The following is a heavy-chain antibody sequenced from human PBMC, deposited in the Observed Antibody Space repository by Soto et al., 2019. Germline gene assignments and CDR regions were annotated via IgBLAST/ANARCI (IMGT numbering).Heavy chain of an antibody. J-gene: IGHJ4*02. D-gene: IGHD6-13*01. CDR1: GYTFTSYG. V-gene: IGHV1-18*01. Sequence: ASVKVSCKASGYTFTSYGISWVRQAPGQGLEWMGWISAYNGNTNYAQKLQGRVTMTTDTSTSTAYMELRSLRSDDTAVYYCARDEGRRQQLEPFDYWAQGTLVTVSS. CDR3: ARDEGRRQQLEPFDY. CDR2: ISAYNGNT.